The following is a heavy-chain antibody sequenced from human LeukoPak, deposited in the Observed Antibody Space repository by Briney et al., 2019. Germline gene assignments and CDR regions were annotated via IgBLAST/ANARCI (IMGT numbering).Heavy chain of an antibody. CDR2: ISSNGGST. CDR1: GFTFSSYA. D-gene: IGHD6-13*01. CDR3: ARDRVGYENGMDV. V-gene: IGHV3-64*01. Sequence: GGSLRLPCAASGFTFSSYAMHWVRQAPGKGLEYVSAISSNGGSTYYANSVKGRFTISRDNSKNTLYLQMGSLRAEDTAVYYCARDRVGYENGMDVWGQGTTVTVSS. J-gene: IGHJ6*02.